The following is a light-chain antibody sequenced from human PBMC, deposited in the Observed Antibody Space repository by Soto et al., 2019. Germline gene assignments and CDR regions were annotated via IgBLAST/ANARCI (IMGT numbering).Light chain of an antibody. V-gene: IGLV2-14*01. CDR2: EVS. Sequence: QSALTQPASVSGSPGQSITISCTGTSSDVGGYNFVSWYQQHPGKAPKLLIYEVSNRPSGASHRFSGSKSGNTASLTISGLQAEDEADYYCNSYASSSTRVFGIGTKVNVL. CDR3: NSYASSSTRV. CDR1: SSDVGGYNF. J-gene: IGLJ1*01.